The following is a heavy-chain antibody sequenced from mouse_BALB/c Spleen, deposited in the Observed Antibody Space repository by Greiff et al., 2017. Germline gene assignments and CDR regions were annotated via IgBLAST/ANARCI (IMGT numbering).Heavy chain of an antibody. V-gene: IGHV2-2-2*01. CDR2: IWSGGST. Sequence: QVQLQQSGPGLVQPSQSLSITCTVSGFSLTSYGVHWVRQSPGKGLEWLGVIWSGGSTDYNAAFISRLSISKDNSKSQVFFKMNSLQADDTAIYYCVRNFENLVYFDYWGQGTTLTVSS. J-gene: IGHJ2*01. CDR3: VRNFENLVYFDY. CDR1: GFSLTSYG.